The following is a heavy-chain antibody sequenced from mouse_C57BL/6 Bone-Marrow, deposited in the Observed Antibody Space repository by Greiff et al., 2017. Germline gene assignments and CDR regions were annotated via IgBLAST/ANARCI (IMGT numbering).Heavy chain of an antibody. D-gene: IGHD2-3*01. V-gene: IGHV1-81*01. CDR3: ARFYDGDLDY. CDR2: IYPRSGNT. J-gene: IGHJ2*01. Sequence: QVQLKQSGAELARPGASVKLSCKASGYTFTSYGISWVKQRTGQGLEWIGEIYPRSGNTYYNEKFKGKATLTADKSSSTAYMELRSLTSEDSAVYFCARFYDGDLDYWGQGTTRTVSS. CDR1: GYTFTSYG.